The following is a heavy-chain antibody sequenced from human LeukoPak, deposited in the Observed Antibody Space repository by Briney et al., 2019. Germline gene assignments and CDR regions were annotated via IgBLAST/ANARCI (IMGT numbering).Heavy chain of an antibody. CDR3: ARADSSGYYSY. J-gene: IGHJ4*02. CDR2: ISSSSSYI. D-gene: IGHD3-22*01. CDR1: GFTFSSYT. V-gene: IGHV3-21*01. Sequence: GGSLRLSCAASGFTFSSYTMTWVRQAPGKGLEWVSSISSSSSYIYYADSVKGRFTISRDNAKNSLYLQMNSLRAEDTAVYYCARADSSGYYSYWGQGTLVTVSS.